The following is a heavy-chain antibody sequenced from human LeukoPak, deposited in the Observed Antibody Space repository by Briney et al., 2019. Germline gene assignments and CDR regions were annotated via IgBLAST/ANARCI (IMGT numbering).Heavy chain of an antibody. J-gene: IGHJ6*04. D-gene: IGHD4-17*01. Sequence: GGSLRLSCAASGFPFSSYWMTWVRQAPGKGLEWVANIKQDGGEKYYADSVKGRFTISRDNSKNTLYLQMNSLRAEDTAVYYCARALRGTYYYYGMDVWGKGTTVTVSS. V-gene: IGHV3-7*01. CDR3: ARALRGTYYYYGMDV. CDR2: IKQDGGEK. CDR1: GFPFSSYW.